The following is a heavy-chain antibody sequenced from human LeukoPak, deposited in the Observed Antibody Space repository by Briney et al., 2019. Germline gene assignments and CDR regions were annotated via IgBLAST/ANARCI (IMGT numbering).Heavy chain of an antibody. D-gene: IGHD6-19*01. CDR2: IYTSGST. V-gene: IGHV4-61*02. CDR1: GGSISSSSYY. J-gene: IGHJ4*02. CDR3: ARETAVAGCYDY. Sequence: PSETLSLTCTVSGGSISSSSYYWSWIRQPAGKGLEWIGRIYTSGSTNYNPSLKSRVTMSVDTSKNQFSLKLSSVTAADTAVYYCARETAVAGCYDYWGRGTLVTVSS.